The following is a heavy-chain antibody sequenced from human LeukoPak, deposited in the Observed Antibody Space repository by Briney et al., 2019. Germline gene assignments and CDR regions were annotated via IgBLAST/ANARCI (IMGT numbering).Heavy chain of an antibody. CDR1: GFTFSSYG. D-gene: IGHD3-22*01. CDR2: ISSSSSYI. V-gene: IGHV3-21*01. Sequence: GSLRLSCAASGFTFSSYGMHWVRQAPGKGLEWVSSISSSSSYIYYEDSVKGRFTISRDNAKNSLYLQMNSLRAEDTAVYYCARDYWSYYYDSSGYYNYWGQGILVTVSS. J-gene: IGHJ4*02. CDR3: ARDYWSYYYDSSGYYNY.